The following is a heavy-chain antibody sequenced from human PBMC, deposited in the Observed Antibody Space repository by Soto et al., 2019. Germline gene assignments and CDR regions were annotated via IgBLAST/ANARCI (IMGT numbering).Heavy chain of an antibody. Sequence: GGSLRLSCAASGFTFSSYAMSWVRQAPGKGLEWVSAISGSGGSTYYADSVKGRFTISRDNSKNTLYLQMNSLRAEDTAVYYCASSGSVTGRDNWFDPWGQGTLVTVSS. CDR3: ASSGSVTGRDNWFDP. V-gene: IGHV3-23*01. CDR1: GFTFSSYA. D-gene: IGHD3-10*01. CDR2: ISGSGGST. J-gene: IGHJ5*02.